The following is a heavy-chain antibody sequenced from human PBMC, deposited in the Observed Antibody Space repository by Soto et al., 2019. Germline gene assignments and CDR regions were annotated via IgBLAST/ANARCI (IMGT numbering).Heavy chain of an antibody. J-gene: IGHJ4*02. Sequence: PGGSLRLSCTVSCFTFGSYWMNWVRLIPGKGLEWVAYIKPDGSATYYVDSVKGRFTISRDNAKNSLYLQMNSLRVEDTSVYYCARAGYCGPGCYYYFDYWGQGTLVTV. CDR1: CFTFGSYW. D-gene: IGHD2-21*02. CDR3: ARAGYCGPGCYYYFDY. V-gene: IGHV3-7*01. CDR2: IKPDGSAT.